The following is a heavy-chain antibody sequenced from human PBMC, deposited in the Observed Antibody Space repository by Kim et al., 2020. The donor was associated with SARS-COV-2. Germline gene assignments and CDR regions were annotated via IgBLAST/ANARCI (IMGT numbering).Heavy chain of an antibody. D-gene: IGHD3-22*01. Sequence: KSRGTISVDTSKNQFSLKLSSVTAADTAVYYCARQMGITMIVVVISTHFDYWGQGTLVTVSS. J-gene: IGHJ4*02. CDR3: ARQMGITMIVVVISTHFDY. V-gene: IGHV4-39*01.